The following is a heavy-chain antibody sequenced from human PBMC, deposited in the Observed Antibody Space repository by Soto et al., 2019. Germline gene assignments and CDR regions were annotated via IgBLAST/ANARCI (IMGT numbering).Heavy chain of an antibody. D-gene: IGHD3-16*01. CDR1: GFTFTNAW. J-gene: IGHJ4*02. V-gene: IGHV3-15*07. Sequence: EVQLVDSGGGSEEPGGSLRLSCAASGFTFTNAWLNWVRQAPGKGLEWVGRIKSKINGGTTDYAAPVKGRFSISRDDSENTVYLQMNSLKTEDTAVYYCAADLPDWGAYAFDYWGQGTLVTVSS. CDR2: IKSKINGGTT. CDR3: AADLPDWGAYAFDY.